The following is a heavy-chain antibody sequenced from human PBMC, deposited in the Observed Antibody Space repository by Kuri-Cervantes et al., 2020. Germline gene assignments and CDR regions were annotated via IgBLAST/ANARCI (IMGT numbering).Heavy chain of an antibody. CDR2: ISAYNGNT. V-gene: IGHV1-18*01. D-gene: IGHD2-2*01. J-gene: IGHJ6*03. CDR1: GGTFSSYA. Sequence: ASVKVSCKASGGTFSSYAISWVRQAPGQGLEWMGWISAYNGNTNYAQKLQGRVTMTTDTSTSTAYMELRSLRSDDTAVYYCARGGPLNSEPHIVVVPAAIHYYYMDVWGKGTTVTVSS. CDR3: ARGGPLNSEPHIVVVPAAIHYYYMDV.